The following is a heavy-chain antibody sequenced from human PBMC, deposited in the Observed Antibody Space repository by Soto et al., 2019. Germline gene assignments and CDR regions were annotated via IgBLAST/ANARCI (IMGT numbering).Heavy chain of an antibody. V-gene: IGHV4-34*01. CDR2: INHSGST. J-gene: IGHJ4*02. CDR3: ARASTAAGCFDY. CDR1: GGSFSGYY. Sequence: PSETLSLTCAVYGGSFSGYYWSWIRQPPGKGLEWIGEINHSGSTNYNPSLKSRVTISVDTSKNQFSLKLSSVTAADTAVYYCARASTAAGCFDYWGQGTLVTVS. D-gene: IGHD6-13*01.